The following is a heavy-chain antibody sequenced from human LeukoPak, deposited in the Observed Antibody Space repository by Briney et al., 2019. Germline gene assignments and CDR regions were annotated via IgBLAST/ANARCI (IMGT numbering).Heavy chain of an antibody. CDR1: GLPIADFA. Sequence: GGSLRLSCVASGLPIADFAMHWVRQAPGKGLEWVSLISGDGVSTFYADSVKGRFSISRDNSKNSLYLEMNSLRTEDPAMYYCAKESGKFDYWGQGTLVAVSS. CDR2: ISGDGVST. CDR3: AKESGKFDY. J-gene: IGHJ4*02. V-gene: IGHV3-43*02.